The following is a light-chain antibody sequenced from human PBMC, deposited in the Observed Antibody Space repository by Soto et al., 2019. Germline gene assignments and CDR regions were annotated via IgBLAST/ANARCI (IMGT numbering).Light chain of an antibody. CDR3: TSYAGYSYVI. CDR2: EVS. Sequence: QSALTQPASVSGSPGQSITVSCTGTSSDIGASNYVSWYQQHPGKAPKLIISEVSNRPSGVSNRFSGSKSGSTASLTISGLQAEDEADYYCTSYAGYSYVIFGGGTKLTVL. J-gene: IGLJ2*01. V-gene: IGLV2-14*01. CDR1: SSDIGASNY.